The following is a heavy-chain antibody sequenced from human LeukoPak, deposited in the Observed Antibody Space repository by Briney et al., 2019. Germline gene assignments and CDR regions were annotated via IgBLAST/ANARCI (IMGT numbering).Heavy chain of an antibody. CDR3: ARESITGTLPWDD. Sequence: ASVTLSCKASGYTFTAYYMHWVRQAPGQGLEWMGWINPNSGGTNYAQKLDCRVTMTRGTSISTAYMELSRLRSDDTAVYYCARESITGTLPWDDWGQGTLVTVSS. CDR2: INPNSGGT. J-gene: IGHJ4*01. V-gene: IGHV1-2*02. CDR1: GYTFTAYY. D-gene: IGHD1-7*01.